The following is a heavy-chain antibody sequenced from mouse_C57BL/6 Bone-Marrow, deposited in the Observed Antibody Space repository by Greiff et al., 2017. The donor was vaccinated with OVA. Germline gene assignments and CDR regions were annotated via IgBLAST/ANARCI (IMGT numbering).Heavy chain of an antibody. CDR2: IRNKANGYTT. J-gene: IGHJ4*01. V-gene: IGHV7-3*01. Sequence: EVKLMESGGGLVQPGGSLSLSCAASGFTFTDYYMSWVRQPPGKALEWLGFIRNKANGYTTEYSASVKGRFTISRDNSQSILYLQMNALRAEDSATYYCARSLISLYAMDYWGQGTSVTVSS. CDR3: ARSLISLYAMDY. CDR1: GFTFTDYY. D-gene: IGHD6-2*01.